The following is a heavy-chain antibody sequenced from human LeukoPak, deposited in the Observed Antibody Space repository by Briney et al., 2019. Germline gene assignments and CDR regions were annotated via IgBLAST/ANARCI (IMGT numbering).Heavy chain of an antibody. V-gene: IGHV3-48*03. CDR3: ARISVSYYYGMDV. J-gene: IGHJ6*02. Sequence: GGSLRLSCAASGFTFSNYEMNWVRQAPGKGLEWVSYISSSGSTIYYADSVKGRFTISRDNAKNSLYLQMNSLRAEDTAVYHCARISVSYYYGMDVWGQGTTVTVSS. CDR2: ISSSGSTI. CDR1: GFTFSNYE.